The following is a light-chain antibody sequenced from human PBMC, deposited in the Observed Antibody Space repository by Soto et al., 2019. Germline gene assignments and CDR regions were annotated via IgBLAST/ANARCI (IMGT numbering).Light chain of an antibody. V-gene: IGLV9-49*01. J-gene: IGLJ2*01. Sequence: QSVLTQPPSASASLGASVTLTCTLSSGYSNYKVDWYQQRPGKGPRFVMPVGTGGIAGSKGDGIPDRFSVLGSGLNRYLTIKNIQEEDESDYHCGADHGSGSNFVVFGGGTKLTVL. CDR2: VGTGGIAG. CDR3: GADHGSGSNFVV. CDR1: SGYSNYK.